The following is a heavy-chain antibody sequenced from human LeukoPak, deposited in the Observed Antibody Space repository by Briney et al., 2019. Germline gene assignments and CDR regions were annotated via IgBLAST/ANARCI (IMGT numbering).Heavy chain of an antibody. J-gene: IGHJ4*02. CDR1: GGSVSSGSYY. D-gene: IGHD5-12*01. Sequence: SETLSLTCTVSGGSVSSGSYYWSWIRQPPGKGLEWIGYIYYSGSTNYNPSLKSRVTISVDTPKNQFSLKLSSVTAADTAVYYCASSGYDLSGFDYWGQGTLVTVSS. CDR2: IYYSGST. V-gene: IGHV4-61*01. CDR3: ASSGYDLSGFDY.